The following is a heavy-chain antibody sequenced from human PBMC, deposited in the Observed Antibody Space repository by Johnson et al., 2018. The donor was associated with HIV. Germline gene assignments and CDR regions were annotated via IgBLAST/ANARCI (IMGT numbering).Heavy chain of an antibody. CDR2: ISYDGSNT. J-gene: IGHJ3*02. V-gene: IGHV3-30*18. D-gene: IGHD6-6*01. CDR3: AKVHIPARWSAAFDI. CDR1: GFTFSSYG. Sequence: QVQLVESGGGVVQPGRSLRLSCAASGFTFSSYGMHWVRQAPGKGLEWVALISYDGSNTYYADSVRGRFTIFRDNSKNTLYLQMSSLRTEDTAVYYCAKVHIPARWSAAFDIWGRGTLVTVSS.